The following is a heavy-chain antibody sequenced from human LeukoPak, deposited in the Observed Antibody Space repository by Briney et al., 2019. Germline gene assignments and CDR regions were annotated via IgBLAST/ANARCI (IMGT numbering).Heavy chain of an antibody. CDR1: GFTFDDYA. Sequence: GGSLRLSCAASGFTFDDYAMHWVRQAPGKGLEWVSLISWDGGSTYYADSVKGRFTISRDNSKNSLYLQMNSLRAEDTALYYCAKEGLTGYYRDYYMDVWGKGTTVTVSS. J-gene: IGHJ6*03. D-gene: IGHD3-9*01. CDR2: ISWDGGST. CDR3: AKEGLTGYYRDYYMDV. V-gene: IGHV3-43D*03.